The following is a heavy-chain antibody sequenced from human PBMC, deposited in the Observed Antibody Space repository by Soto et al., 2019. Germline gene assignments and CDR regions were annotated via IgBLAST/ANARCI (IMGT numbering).Heavy chain of an antibody. D-gene: IGHD2-2*01. CDR3: ARVTRYCSSTSCYPFRVYGMDV. J-gene: IGHJ6*02. CDR2: INHSGGT. CDR1: GGSFSGYY. Sequence: PSETLSLTCAVYGGSFSGYYWSWIRQPPGKGLEWIGEINHSGGTNYNPSLKSRVTISVDTSKNQFSLKLSSVTAADTAVYYCARVTRYCSSTSCYPFRVYGMDVWGQGTTVTSP. V-gene: IGHV4-34*01.